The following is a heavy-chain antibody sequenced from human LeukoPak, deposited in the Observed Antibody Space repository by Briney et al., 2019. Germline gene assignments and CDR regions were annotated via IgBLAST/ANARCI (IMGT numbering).Heavy chain of an antibody. V-gene: IGHV3-21*01. CDR1: GFTFSNYY. CDR2: IRSSSSYV. D-gene: IGHD3-10*01. CDR3: ARDPDITMVRGVVDGMDV. Sequence: GGSLRLSCAASGFTFSNYYMSWVRQAPGKGLEWVSSIRSSSSYVYYADSVKGRFTISRDNAKNSLYLQMSGLRAEDTAVYYCARDPDITMVRGVVDGMDVWGQGTTVTVSS. J-gene: IGHJ6*02.